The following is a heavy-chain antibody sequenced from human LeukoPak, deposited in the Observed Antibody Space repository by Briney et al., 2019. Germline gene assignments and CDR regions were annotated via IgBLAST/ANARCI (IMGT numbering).Heavy chain of an antibody. CDR1: GYSISSGYY. J-gene: IGHJ4*02. Sequence: SETLSLTCAVSGYSISSGYYWGWIRQPPGKGPEWLGSIYHSGSTYYNPSLKSRVTISVDTSKNQFSLKLSSVTAGDEAVYYCARTDFWSGYYRNFYYWGQGTLVTVSS. D-gene: IGHD3-3*01. CDR3: ARTDFWSGYYRNFYY. V-gene: IGHV4-38-2*01. CDR2: IYHSGST.